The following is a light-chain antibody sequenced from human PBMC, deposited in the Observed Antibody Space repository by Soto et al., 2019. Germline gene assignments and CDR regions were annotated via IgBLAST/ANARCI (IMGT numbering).Light chain of an antibody. CDR1: QNVNSN. V-gene: IGKV3-15*01. CDR2: GAY. J-gene: IGKJ4*01. Sequence: EIVMTQSPATVSVSPGERATLSCRASQNVNSNLAWYQQKPGQPPRLLIYGAYTRATGVPARFSGSGSGTEFTLTINSLQSEDVAVYYCQQYNSWPPLTFGGGTKVEIK. CDR3: QQYNSWPPLT.